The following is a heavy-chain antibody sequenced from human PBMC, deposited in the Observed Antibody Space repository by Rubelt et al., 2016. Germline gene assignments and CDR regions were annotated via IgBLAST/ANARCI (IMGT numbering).Heavy chain of an antibody. D-gene: IGHD1-1*01. V-gene: IGHV1-2*06. CDR1: GYTLTGYY. J-gene: IGHJ5*02. CDR3: ARGVGTAFDP. CDR2: IHPHRGGT. Sequence: QVQLVQSGAEVKTPGASAKLSCKASGYTLTGYYMHWVRQAPGQGPGCMGRIHPHRGGTNYGQKCQGRVTMTRDTCIRTAYMELSRLRSDDTAVYYCARGVGTAFDPWGQGTLVTVSS.